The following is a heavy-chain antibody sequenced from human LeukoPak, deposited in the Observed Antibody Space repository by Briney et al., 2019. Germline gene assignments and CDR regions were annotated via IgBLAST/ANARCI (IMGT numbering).Heavy chain of an antibody. J-gene: IGHJ4*02. V-gene: IGHV3-15*01. CDR3: TRRYYHDSSGFFLRDY. CDR1: GFTFSNAW. Sequence: GGSLRLSCAASGFTFSNAWMSWVRQAPGKGLEWVGRIKSKTDGGTTDYAAPVKGRFTISRDDSKNTLYLQMNSLKTEDTAVYYCTRRYYHDSSGFFLRDYWGQGTLVTVSS. CDR2: IKSKTDGGTT. D-gene: IGHD3-22*01.